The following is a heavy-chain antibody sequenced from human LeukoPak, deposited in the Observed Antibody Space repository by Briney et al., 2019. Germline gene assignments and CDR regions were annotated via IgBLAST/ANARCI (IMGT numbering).Heavy chain of an antibody. V-gene: IGHV3-21*01. D-gene: IGHD2-2*01. CDR1: GFTFSSYS. Sequence: GGSLRLSCAASGFTFSSYSMNWVRQAPGKGLEWVSSISSSSSYIYYADSVKGRFTISRDNAKNSLYLQMNSLRAEDTAVYYCARVKDLGVVVPAAIISRVPQGYWGQGTLVTVSS. CDR2: ISSSSSYI. J-gene: IGHJ4*02. CDR3: ARVKDLGVVVPAAIISRVPQGY.